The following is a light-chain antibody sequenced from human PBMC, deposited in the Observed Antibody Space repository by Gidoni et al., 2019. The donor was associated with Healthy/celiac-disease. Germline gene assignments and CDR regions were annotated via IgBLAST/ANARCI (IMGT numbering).Light chain of an antibody. CDR3: QQYNNWPPIT. Sequence: DIVMTQSPATLSVSTGERATLSCRASQSVSSNLACYQQKPGQAPRLLIYGSSTRATGSPARFSGSGSGTEFNLTISSLQYEDVAVYYCQQYNNWPPITFGGGTKVEIK. CDR1: QSVSSN. V-gene: IGKV3-15*01. J-gene: IGKJ4*01. CDR2: GSS.